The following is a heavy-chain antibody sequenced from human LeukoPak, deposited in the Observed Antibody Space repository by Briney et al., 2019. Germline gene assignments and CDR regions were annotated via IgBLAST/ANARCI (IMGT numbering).Heavy chain of an antibody. J-gene: IGHJ3*02. D-gene: IGHD2-2*01. Sequence: GASVKVSCKASGYTFTSYDINWVRQATGQGLEWMGWMNPNSGNTGYAQKFQGRVTITGNTSISTAYMELSSLRSEDTAVYYCARGGRSTNAFDIWGQGTMVTVSS. CDR2: MNPNSGNT. CDR3: ARGGRSTNAFDI. CDR1: GYTFTSYD. V-gene: IGHV1-8*03.